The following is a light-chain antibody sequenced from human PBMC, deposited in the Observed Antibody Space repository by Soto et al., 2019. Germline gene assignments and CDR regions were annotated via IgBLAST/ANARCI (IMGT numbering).Light chain of an antibody. Sequence: NFMLTQPHSVSESPGKTVTISCTRSSGSIASNYVQWYQQRPGSAPTTVIYEDNQRPSGVPDRFSGSIDSSSNSASLTISGLKTEDEADYYCQSYDGSNGDVVFGGGTKLTVL. CDR2: EDN. V-gene: IGLV6-57*04. CDR1: SGSIASNY. CDR3: QSYDGSNGDVV. J-gene: IGLJ2*01.